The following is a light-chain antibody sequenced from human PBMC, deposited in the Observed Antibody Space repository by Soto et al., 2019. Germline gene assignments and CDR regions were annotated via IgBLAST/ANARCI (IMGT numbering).Light chain of an antibody. J-gene: IGLJ1*01. Sequence: QSALTQPASVSGSPGQSITISCTGTISDVSGYNFVSWYQQYPGKAPKLMIYDVSNRPSGVSNRFSGSKSGNTASLTISGLQAEDEAHYYCSSYTSSNTYVFGAGTKLTVL. CDR2: DVS. V-gene: IGLV2-14*03. CDR1: ISDVSGYNF. CDR3: SSYTSSNTYV.